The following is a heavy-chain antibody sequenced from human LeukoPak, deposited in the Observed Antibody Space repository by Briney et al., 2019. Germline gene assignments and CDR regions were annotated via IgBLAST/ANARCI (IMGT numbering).Heavy chain of an antibody. CDR1: GYSFTSYW. V-gene: IGHV5-51*01. CDR2: IYPGDSEI. D-gene: IGHD6-6*01. CDR3: ARRYSSSSGSDY. Sequence: GESLQISCQGSGYSFTSYWIGWVRQMPGKGLEWMGIIYPGDSEIRYSPSFQGQVTISADKSISTAYLQWSSLKASDTAMYYCARRYSSSSGSDYWGQGTLVTVSS. J-gene: IGHJ4*02.